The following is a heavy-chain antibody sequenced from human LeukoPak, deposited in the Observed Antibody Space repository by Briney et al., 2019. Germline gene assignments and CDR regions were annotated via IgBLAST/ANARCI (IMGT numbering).Heavy chain of an antibody. J-gene: IGHJ4*01. D-gene: IGHD2-15*01. Sequence: GGSLRLSCAASGFTFSSYVMSWVRQAPGKGLEWVSGINGNGGSTYYADSVKGRFTISRDNSKSTLYLQVNSLRAEDTAVYYCTIGLRQMRGLITCWGHGTLVTVSS. CDR3: TIGLRQMRGLITC. CDR1: GFTFSSYV. V-gene: IGHV3-23*01. CDR2: INGNGGST.